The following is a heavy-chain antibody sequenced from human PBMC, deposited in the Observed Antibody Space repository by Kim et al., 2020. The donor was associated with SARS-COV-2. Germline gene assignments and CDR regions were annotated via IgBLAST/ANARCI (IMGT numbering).Heavy chain of an antibody. V-gene: IGHV4-28*03. J-gene: IGHJ4*02. D-gene: IGHD1-26*01. CDR3: AREGMGATAFDY. Sequence: YYNPCLNSRITMSIDTSKNDCSLKLSSVTAADTAVYYCAREGMGATAFDYWGQGTPVTVSS.